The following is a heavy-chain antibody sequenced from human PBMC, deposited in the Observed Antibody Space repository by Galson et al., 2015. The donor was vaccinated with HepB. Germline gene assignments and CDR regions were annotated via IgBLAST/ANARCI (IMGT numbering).Heavy chain of an antibody. CDR2: ISYDGSNK. Sequence: SLRLSCAASGFTFSSYGMHWVRQAPGKGLEWVAVISYDGSNKYHADSVKGRFTISRDNSKNTLYLQMNSLRAEDTAVYYCAKDIPTDYGDYGHYYGMDVWGQGTTVTVSS. CDR3: AKDIPTDYGDYGHYYGMDV. J-gene: IGHJ6*02. V-gene: IGHV3-30*18. D-gene: IGHD4-17*01. CDR1: GFTFSSYG.